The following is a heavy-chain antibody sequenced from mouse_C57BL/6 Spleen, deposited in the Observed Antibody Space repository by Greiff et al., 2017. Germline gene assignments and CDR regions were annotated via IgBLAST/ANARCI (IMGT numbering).Heavy chain of an antibody. V-gene: IGHV1-54*01. D-gene: IGHD2-3*01. CDR3: ARSRDGAWFAY. Sequence: LVRPGTSVKVSCKASGYAFTNYLIEWVKQRPGQGLEWIGVINPGSGGTNYNEKFKGKATLTADKSSSTAYMQLSSLTSEDSAVYFCARSRDGAWFAYWGQGTLVTVSA. CDR2: INPGSGGT. J-gene: IGHJ3*01. CDR1: GYAFTNYL.